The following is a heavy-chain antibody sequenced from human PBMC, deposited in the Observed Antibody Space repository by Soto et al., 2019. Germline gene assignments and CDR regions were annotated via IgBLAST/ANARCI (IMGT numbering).Heavy chain of an antibody. J-gene: IGHJ6*02. CDR2: ISGSGGST. V-gene: IGHV3-23*01. CDR3: AKPLIYCSGGSCYTYHYYYYGMDV. D-gene: IGHD2-15*01. Sequence: PGGSLRLSCAASGFTFSSYAMSWVRQAPGKGLEWVSAISGSGGSTYYADSVKGRFTISRDNSKNTLYLQMNSLRAEDTAVYYCAKPLIYCSGGSCYTYHYYYYGMDVWGQGTTVTVSS. CDR1: GFTFSSYA.